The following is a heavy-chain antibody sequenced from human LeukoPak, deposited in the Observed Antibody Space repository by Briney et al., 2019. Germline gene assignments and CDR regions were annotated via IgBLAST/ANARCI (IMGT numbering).Heavy chain of an antibody. J-gene: IGHJ3*02. Sequence: SETLSLTCAVYGGSFSGYYWSWIRQPPGKGLEWIGEINHSGSTNYNPSLKSRVTISVDTSKNQFSLKLSSVTAADTAVDYCARGHGNLRRRELGAFDIWGQGTMVTVSS. CDR1: GGSFSGYY. V-gene: IGHV4-34*01. CDR3: ARGHGNLRRRELGAFDI. CDR2: INHSGST. D-gene: IGHD6-13*01.